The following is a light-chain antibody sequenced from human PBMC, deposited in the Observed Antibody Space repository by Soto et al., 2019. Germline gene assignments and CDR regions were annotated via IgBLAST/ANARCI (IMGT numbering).Light chain of an antibody. J-gene: IGLJ2*01. Sequence: QSALTQPASVSGSPGQSITISCTGTSSDVGGYNYVSWYQQHPGKAPKLMIYDVSNRPSGVSNRFSGSKSGNTASLTISGLQAEDVADYYCCSYTSSSTPVVFGGGTKVTVL. V-gene: IGLV2-14*03. CDR3: CSYTSSSTPVV. CDR2: DVS. CDR1: SSDVGGYNY.